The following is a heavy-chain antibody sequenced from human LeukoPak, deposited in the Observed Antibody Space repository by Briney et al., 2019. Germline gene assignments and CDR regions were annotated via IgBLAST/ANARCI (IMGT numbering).Heavy chain of an antibody. D-gene: IGHD6-19*01. V-gene: IGHV3-30*18. CDR3: AKDTGRGGQWPEIDY. Sequence: GGSLRLSCAASGFTFSSYGMHWVRQAPGKGLEWVAVISNDGSNKYYADSVKGRFTISRDNSKNTLYLQMNSLRAEDTAVYYCAKDTGRGGQWPEIDYWGQGTLVTVSS. CDR1: GFTFSSYG. CDR2: ISNDGSNK. J-gene: IGHJ4*02.